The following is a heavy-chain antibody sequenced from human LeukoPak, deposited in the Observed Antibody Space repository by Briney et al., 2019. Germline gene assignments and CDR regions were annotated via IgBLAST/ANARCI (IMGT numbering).Heavy chain of an antibody. CDR2: FYYSGST. CDR1: GGSFSTYY. CDR3: ARGQGGNCYLNYFDY. D-gene: IGHD2-15*01. J-gene: IGHJ4*02. V-gene: IGHV4-59*01. Sequence: SETLSLTCTVTGGSFSTYYWSWIRQPPGKGLEWIGHFYYSGSTKYNPSLKSRVNISLDKSRNQFSLKLTSVTAADTAVYYCARGQGGNCYLNYFDYWGQGALVTVSS.